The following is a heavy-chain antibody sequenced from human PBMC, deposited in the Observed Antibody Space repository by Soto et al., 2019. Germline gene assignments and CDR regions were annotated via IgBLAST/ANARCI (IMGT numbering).Heavy chain of an antibody. CDR1: GFTFSSYA. CDR2: ISYDGSNK. D-gene: IGHD6-6*01. CDR3: ARDRGSSSYKPIYCYYYGMDV. Sequence: QVQLVESGGGVVQPGRSLRLSCAASGFTFSSYAMHWVRQAPGKGLEWVAVISYDGSNKYYADSVKGRFTISRDNSKNPLYLQMSSLRAEETAVYYCARDRGSSSYKPIYCYYYGMDVWGQGTTVPVSS. J-gene: IGHJ6*02. V-gene: IGHV3-30-3*01.